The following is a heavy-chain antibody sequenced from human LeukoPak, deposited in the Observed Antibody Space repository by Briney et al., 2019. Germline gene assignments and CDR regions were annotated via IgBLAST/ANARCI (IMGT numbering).Heavy chain of an antibody. CDR1: GYTFTSYY. CDR2: INPSGGST. D-gene: IGHD4-17*01. J-gene: IGHJ5*02. V-gene: IGHV1-46*01. CDR3: ARESLSYGDYA. Sequence: ASVKVSCKASGYTFTSYYMHWVRQAPGQGLEWMGIINPSGGSTGYAQKFQGRVTMTRDTSTSTVYMELSSLRSEDTAVYYCARESLSYGDYAWGQGTLVTVSS.